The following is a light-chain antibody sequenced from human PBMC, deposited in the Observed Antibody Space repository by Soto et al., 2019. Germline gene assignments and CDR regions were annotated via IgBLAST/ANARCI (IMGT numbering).Light chain of an antibody. V-gene: IGKV1-9*01. CDR1: QGIDSS. J-gene: IGKJ5*01. CDR3: QQLHDYPIT. Sequence: ILLTQSPSSLSASVGDRGTITCRASQGIDSSFAWYQQKPGKAPKLLIYAASSLQSGVPSRFSGSGSGTDFTLTISSLQPEDFATYYCQQLHDYPITFCQVTRLEI. CDR2: AAS.